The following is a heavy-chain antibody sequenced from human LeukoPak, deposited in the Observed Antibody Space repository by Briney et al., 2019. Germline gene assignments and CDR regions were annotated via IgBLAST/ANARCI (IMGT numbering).Heavy chain of an antibody. Sequence: ASVKVSCKASGYTFSNYAINWVRQAPGQGLEWMGWISTYNGNTNYAQKLQDRVTMTTDTSTSTTYMELRSLRSDDTALYYCAKDIGITMIVGREGRAFDIWGQGTMVTVSS. D-gene: IGHD3-22*01. CDR2: ISTYNGNT. J-gene: IGHJ3*02. V-gene: IGHV1-18*01. CDR1: GYTFSNYA. CDR3: AKDIGITMIVGREGRAFDI.